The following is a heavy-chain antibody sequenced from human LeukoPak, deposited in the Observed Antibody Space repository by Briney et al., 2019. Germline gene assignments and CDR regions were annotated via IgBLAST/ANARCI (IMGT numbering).Heavy chain of an antibody. CDR2: IIPIFGTA. CDR1: GGTFSSYA. D-gene: IGHD3-10*01. V-gene: IGHV1-69*13. Sequence: ASVKVSCKASGGTFSSYAISWVRQAPGQGLEWMGGIIPIFGTANYAQNFQGRVTITADESTSTVYMELSSLRAEDTAVYYCARDAPFHYYGSGSYSDYWGQGTLVTVSS. J-gene: IGHJ4*02. CDR3: ARDAPFHYYGSGSYSDY.